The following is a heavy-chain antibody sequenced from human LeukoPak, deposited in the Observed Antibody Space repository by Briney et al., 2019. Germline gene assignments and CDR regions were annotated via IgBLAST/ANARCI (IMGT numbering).Heavy chain of an antibody. Sequence: ASVTVSRKASGYTFTGYYMHWVRQAPGQGLEWMGWVNPNSGGTNYAQKFQGRVTMTRDTSISTAYMELSRLRSDDTAVYYCARTLRYFDWLSVMGAFDIWGQGTMVTVSS. J-gene: IGHJ3*02. CDR1: GYTFTGYY. CDR2: VNPNSGGT. V-gene: IGHV1-2*02. D-gene: IGHD3-9*01. CDR3: ARTLRYFDWLSVMGAFDI.